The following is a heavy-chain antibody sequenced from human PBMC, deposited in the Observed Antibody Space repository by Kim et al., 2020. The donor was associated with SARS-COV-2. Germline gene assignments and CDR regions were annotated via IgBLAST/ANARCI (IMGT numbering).Heavy chain of an antibody. Sequence: GGSLRLSCAASGFTFSSYAMSWVRQAPGEGLEWVSVIYSGGSSTYYADSVKGRFTISRDNSKNTLYLQMNSLRAEDTAVYYCAKSTSGDGLGAFDIWGQGTMVTVSS. CDR3: AKSTSGDGLGAFDI. V-gene: IGHV3-23*03. CDR1: GFTFSSYA. CDR2: IYSGGSST. J-gene: IGHJ3*02. D-gene: IGHD3-10*01.